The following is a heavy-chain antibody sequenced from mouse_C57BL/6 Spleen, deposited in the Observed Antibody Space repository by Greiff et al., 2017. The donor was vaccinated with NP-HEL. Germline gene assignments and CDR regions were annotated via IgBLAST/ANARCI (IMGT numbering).Heavy chain of an antibody. Sequence: VQLQQSGPGLVQPSQSLSITCTVSGFSLTSYGVHWVRQSPGKGLEWLGVIWRGGSTDYNAAFMSRLSITKDNSKSQVFFKMNSLQADDTAIYYCAKTSITTVVATTPYWYFDVWGTGTTVTVSA. CDR1: GFSLTSYG. CDR2: IWRGGST. CDR3: AKTSITTVVATTPYWYFDV. J-gene: IGHJ1*03. D-gene: IGHD1-1*01. V-gene: IGHV2-5*01.